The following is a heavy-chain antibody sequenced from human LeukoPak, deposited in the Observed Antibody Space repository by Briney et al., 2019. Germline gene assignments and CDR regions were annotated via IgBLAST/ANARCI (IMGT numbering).Heavy chain of an antibody. Sequence: GGSLRLSCAASGFTLSSYWMHWVRQAPGKGLVWVSRIKSDGGTNYADSVKGRFTISRDNAKNTVSLQMNSLRAEDTGVYYCARAPSEIGGYYPEYFRHWGQGTLVIVSS. V-gene: IGHV3-74*01. J-gene: IGHJ1*01. D-gene: IGHD3-22*01. CDR3: ARAPSEIGGYYPEYFRH. CDR1: GFTLSSYW. CDR2: IKSDGGT.